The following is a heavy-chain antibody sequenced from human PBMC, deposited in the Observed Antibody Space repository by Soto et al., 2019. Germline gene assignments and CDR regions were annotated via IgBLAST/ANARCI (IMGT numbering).Heavy chain of an antibody. CDR2: INPSGGST. Sequence: ASVEVSCKASGYTFTNYYMHWVRQAPGQGLEWMGIINPSGGSTSYAQKFQGRVTMTRDTSTSTVYMELSSLRSEDTAVYYCARGREFLILGVSGQGTTVTVSS. CDR3: ARGREFLILGV. D-gene: IGHD3-10*01. V-gene: IGHV1-46*01. J-gene: IGHJ6*02. CDR1: GYTFTNYY.